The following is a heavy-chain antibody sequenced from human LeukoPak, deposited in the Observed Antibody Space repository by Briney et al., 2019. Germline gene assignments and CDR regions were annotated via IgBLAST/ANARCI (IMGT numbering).Heavy chain of an antibody. CDR2: FDPEDGET. D-gene: IGHD6-19*01. CDR1: GYTLTELS. V-gene: IGHV1-24*01. CDR3: ATEIIAVAAIRDGEGDY. J-gene: IGHJ4*02. Sequence: ASVKVSCKVSGYTLTELSMHWVRQAPGKGLEWMGGFDPEDGETIYAQKFQGRVTMTEDTSTDTAYMELSSLRSEDTAVYYCATEIIAVAAIRDGEGDYWGQGTLVTVSS.